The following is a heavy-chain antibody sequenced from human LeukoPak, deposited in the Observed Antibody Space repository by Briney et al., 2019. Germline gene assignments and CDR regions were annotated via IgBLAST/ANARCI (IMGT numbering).Heavy chain of an antibody. J-gene: IGHJ4*02. D-gene: IGHD3-10*01. CDR2: IYYSGST. CDR3: ARVKMVRGVIIRGLGY. V-gene: IGHV4-61*01. Sequence: PSETLSLTCTVSGGSVSSGSYYWSWIRQPPGKGLEWIGYIYYSGSTNYNPSHKSRVTISVDTAKNQFSLNLSSVTAADTAVYYCARVKMVRGVIIRGLGYWGQGTLVTVSS. CDR1: GGSVSSGSYY.